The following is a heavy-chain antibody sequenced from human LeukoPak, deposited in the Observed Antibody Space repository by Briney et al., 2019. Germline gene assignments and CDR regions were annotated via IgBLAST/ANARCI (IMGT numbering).Heavy chain of an antibody. V-gene: IGHV4-59*01. CDR2: IYYSGST. Sequence: LETLSLTCTVSGGSISSYYWSWIRQPPGKGLEWIGYIYYSGSTNYNPSLKSRVTISVDTSKNQFSLKLSSVTAADTAVYYCARRVVAAAGPGWFDPWGQGTLVTVSS. CDR1: GGSISSYY. J-gene: IGHJ5*02. D-gene: IGHD6-13*01. CDR3: ARRVVAAAGPGWFDP.